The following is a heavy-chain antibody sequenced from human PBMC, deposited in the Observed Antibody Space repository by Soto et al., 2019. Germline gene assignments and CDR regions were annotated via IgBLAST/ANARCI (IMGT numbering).Heavy chain of an antibody. CDR2: INPSGGST. CDR3: ARVGVAGTWFDP. J-gene: IGHJ5*02. Sequence: QVQLVQSGAEVKKPGASVKVSCKASGYIFTTYYMHWVRQAPGQGLEWMGKINPSGGSTRYPQKFQGRVTMTRDTSTSTVHMELRSLRSEDTAVYYCARVGVAGTWFDPWGQGTLVTVSS. CDR1: GYIFTTYY. V-gene: IGHV1-46*03. D-gene: IGHD6-19*01.